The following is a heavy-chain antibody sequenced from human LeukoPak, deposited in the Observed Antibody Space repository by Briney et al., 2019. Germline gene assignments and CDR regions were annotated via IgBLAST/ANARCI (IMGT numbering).Heavy chain of an antibody. J-gene: IGHJ4*02. CDR3: ARVGEYSYGLTFDY. CDR2: IWYDGSNK. V-gene: IGHV3-33*08. D-gene: IGHD5-18*01. Sequence: GGSLRLSCAASGFTFSNYGMHWVRQAPGKGLEWVAVIWYDGSNKYYGDSVKGRFTISRDNSKNTLYLQMNSLRAEDTAVYYCARVGEYSYGLTFDYWGQGTLVTVSS. CDR1: GFTFSNYG.